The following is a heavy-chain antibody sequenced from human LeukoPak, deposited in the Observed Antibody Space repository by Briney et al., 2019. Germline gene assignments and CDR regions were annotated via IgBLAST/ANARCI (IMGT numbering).Heavy chain of an antibody. CDR3: ARDGYSSSPDTYYYYYMDV. D-gene: IGHD6-13*01. CDR2: IYSSGST. J-gene: IGHJ6*03. Sequence: SETLSLTCTVSGGSISSGSYYWSWIRQPAGKGLEWIGRIYSSGSTNYNPSLKSRVTISVDTSKNQFSLKLSSVTAADTAVYYCARDGYSSSPDTYYYYYMDVWGKGTTVTVSS. CDR1: GGSISSGSYY. V-gene: IGHV4-61*02.